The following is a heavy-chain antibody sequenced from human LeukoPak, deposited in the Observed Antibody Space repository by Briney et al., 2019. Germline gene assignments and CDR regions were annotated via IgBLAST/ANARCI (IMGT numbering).Heavy chain of an antibody. J-gene: IGHJ6*02. CDR3: AKATSCSSTSCYFFRPHYGMDV. D-gene: IGHD2-2*01. Sequence: GGSLRLSCAASGFTFSSYAMSWVRQAPGKGLEWVSATSDSGHNTYYAHSVKGRFTISRDNSKNTLYLQMNSLRAEDTAVYYCAKATSCSSTSCYFFRPHYGMDVWGQGTTVTVSS. CDR2: TSDSGHNT. V-gene: IGHV3-23*01. CDR1: GFTFSSYA.